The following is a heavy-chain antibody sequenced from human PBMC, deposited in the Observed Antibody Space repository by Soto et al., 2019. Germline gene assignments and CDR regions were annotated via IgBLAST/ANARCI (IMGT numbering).Heavy chain of an antibody. CDR1: GFTFSTYS. Sequence: EVQLVESGGGLVKPGGSLRLSCAASGFTFSTYSRHWVRQAPGKGLEWVSSISSTSSYIYYADSVKGRFTISRDNAKNSLYLQMNSLRAEDTAVYYCVRDVNYYDSSGYRDYWGQGTLVTVSS. CDR3: VRDVNYYDSSGYRDY. V-gene: IGHV3-21*01. D-gene: IGHD3-22*01. CDR2: ISSTSSYI. J-gene: IGHJ4*02.